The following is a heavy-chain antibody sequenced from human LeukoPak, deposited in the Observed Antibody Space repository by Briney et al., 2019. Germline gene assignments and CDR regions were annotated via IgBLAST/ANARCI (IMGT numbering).Heavy chain of an antibody. CDR1: GYTFTSYA. CDR2: INTNTGNP. J-gene: IGHJ5*02. D-gene: IGHD2-2*01. CDR3: ARDQVPYCSSTSCGYNWFDP. Sequence: ASVKVSCKASGYTFTSYAMNWVRQAPGQGLEWMGWINTNTGNPTYAQGFTGRFVFSLDTSVSTAYLQISSLKAEDTAVYYCARDQVPYCSSTSCGYNWFDPWGQGTLVTVSS. V-gene: IGHV7-4-1*02.